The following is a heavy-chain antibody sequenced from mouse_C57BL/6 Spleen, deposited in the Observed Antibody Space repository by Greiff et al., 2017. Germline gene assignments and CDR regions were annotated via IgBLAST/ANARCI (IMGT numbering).Heavy chain of an antibody. CDR1: GFTFSDYY. CDR3: ARYYYGYWYFDV. D-gene: IGHD1-1*01. CDR2: INYDGSST. Sequence: EVKVVESEGGLVQPGSSMKLSCTASGFTFSDYYMAWVRQVPEKGLEWVANINYDGSSTYYLDSLKSRFNISRDNAKNILYLQMSSLKSEETATYYCARYYYGYWYFDVWGTGTTVTVSS. J-gene: IGHJ1*03. V-gene: IGHV5-16*01.